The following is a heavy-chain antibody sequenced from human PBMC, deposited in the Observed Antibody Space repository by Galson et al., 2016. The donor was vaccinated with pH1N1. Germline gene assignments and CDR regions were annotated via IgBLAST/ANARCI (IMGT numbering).Heavy chain of an antibody. V-gene: IGHV3-74*01. J-gene: IGHJ4*02. CDR1: GFTFSAYW. Sequence: SLRLSCAASGFTFSAYWMHWVRQAPGKGLVWVSRVYTDGGRTGYADSVRGRFTLSRDNAKNTLYLQMSSLRAEYTAVYYCARGDYVGYFVDQWGQGTLVAVSS. CDR2: VYTDGGRT. D-gene: IGHD4-23*01. CDR3: ARGDYVGYFVDQ.